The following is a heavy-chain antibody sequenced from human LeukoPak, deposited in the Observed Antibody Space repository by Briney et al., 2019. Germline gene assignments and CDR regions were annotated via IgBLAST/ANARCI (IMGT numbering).Heavy chain of an antibody. Sequence: GGCLRLSCATSGFTFDDYGMSWVRQAPGKGREWVSGIDWNGGSTGYADSVKGRFTISRDNAKNSLYLQMNSLRAEDTAVYYCTRDIIIAVAGTVAPWYFDLWGRGTLVTVSS. V-gene: IGHV3-20*04. D-gene: IGHD6-19*01. J-gene: IGHJ2*01. CDR2: IDWNGGST. CDR3: TRDIIIAVAGTVAPWYFDL. CDR1: GFTFDDYG.